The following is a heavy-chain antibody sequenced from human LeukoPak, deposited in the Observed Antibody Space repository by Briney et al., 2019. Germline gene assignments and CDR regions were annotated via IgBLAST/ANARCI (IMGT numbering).Heavy chain of an antibody. J-gene: IGHJ3*02. V-gene: IGHV3-21*01. CDR2: TDTSGNYI. Sequence: GGSLRLSCAVSGLTFSSAWMSWVRQAPGKGLEWVSFTDTSGNYIYYGDSVKGRFTISRDNAKNLVFLQMNGLRAEDTAVYYCARGRSITLLRGVAMSDGFDIWGQGAMVAVSS. CDR1: GLTFSSAW. CDR3: ARGRSITLLRGVAMSDGFDI. D-gene: IGHD3-10*01.